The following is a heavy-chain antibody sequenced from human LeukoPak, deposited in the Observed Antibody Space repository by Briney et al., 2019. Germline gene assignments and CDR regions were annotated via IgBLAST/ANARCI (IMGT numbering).Heavy chain of an antibody. CDR2: IIPLLGTP. Sequence: SVKVSCKASGGTFNSFAISWVRQAPGQGLVWVGRIIPLLGTPDYAQKFQGRVTITSDKYTGTAYIELSSLRSEDTAMYYCARMKYFDSTGYSHAEYFQHWGQGTLVIVSS. J-gene: IGHJ1*01. D-gene: IGHD3-22*01. CDR1: GGTFNSFA. CDR3: ARMKYFDSTGYSHAEYFQH. V-gene: IGHV1-69*04.